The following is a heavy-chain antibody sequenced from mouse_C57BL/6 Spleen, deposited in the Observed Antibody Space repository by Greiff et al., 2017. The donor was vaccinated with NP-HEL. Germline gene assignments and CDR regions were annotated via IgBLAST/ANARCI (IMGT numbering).Heavy chain of an antibody. J-gene: IGHJ4*01. CDR1: GFTFSSYA. D-gene: IGHD1-1*01. CDR2: ISDGGSYT. CDR3: AREGLTTVDAMDY. V-gene: IGHV5-4*01. Sequence: EVQVVESGGGLVKPGGSLKLSCAASGFTFSSYAMSWVRQTPEKRLEWVATISDGGSYTYYPDNVKGRFTISRDNAKNNLYLQMSHLKSEDTAMYYCAREGLTTVDAMDYWGQGTSVTVSS.